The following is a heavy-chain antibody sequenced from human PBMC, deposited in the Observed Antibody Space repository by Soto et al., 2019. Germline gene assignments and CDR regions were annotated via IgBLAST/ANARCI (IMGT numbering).Heavy chain of an antibody. V-gene: IGHV3-30*18. CDR3: AKDRKDDSSGYLGD. CDR2: ISYDGSNK. D-gene: IGHD3-22*01. Sequence: QVQLVESGGGVVQPGRSLRLSCAASGFTFSSYGMHCVRQAPGKGLEWVAVISYDGSNKYYADSVKGRFTISRDNSKNTLYLQMNSLRAEDTAVYYCAKDRKDDSSGYLGDWGQGTLVTVSS. CDR1: GFTFSSYG. J-gene: IGHJ4*02.